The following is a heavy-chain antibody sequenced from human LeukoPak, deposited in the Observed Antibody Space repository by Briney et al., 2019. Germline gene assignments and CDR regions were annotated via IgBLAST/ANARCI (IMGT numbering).Heavy chain of an antibody. D-gene: IGHD3-10*01. CDR3: AGRPRITMVRGAPFDY. J-gene: IGHJ4*02. CDR1: GGSISSYY. Sequence: PSETLSLTCTVSGGSISSYYWSWIRQPPGKGLEWIGYIYYSGSTNYNPSLKSRVTISVDTSKNQFSLKLSSVTAADTAVYYCAGRPRITMVRGAPFDYWGQGTLVTVSS. V-gene: IGHV4-59*12. CDR2: IYYSGST.